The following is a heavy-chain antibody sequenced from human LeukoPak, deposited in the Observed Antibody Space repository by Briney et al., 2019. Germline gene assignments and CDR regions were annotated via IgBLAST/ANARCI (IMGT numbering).Heavy chain of an antibody. D-gene: IGHD4-17*01. Sequence: SETLSLTCTVSGYSISSGYYWGWIRQPPGKGLEWIGSIYHSGSTYYNPSLKSRVTISVDTSKNQFSLKLSSVTAADTAVYYCARRQHDYGDYYFDYWGQGTLVTVSS. CDR2: IYHSGST. CDR1: GYSISSGYY. CDR3: ARRQHDYGDYYFDY. J-gene: IGHJ4*02. V-gene: IGHV4-38-2*02.